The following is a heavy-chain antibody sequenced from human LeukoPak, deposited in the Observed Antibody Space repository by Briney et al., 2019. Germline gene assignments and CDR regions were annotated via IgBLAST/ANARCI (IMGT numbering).Heavy chain of an antibody. CDR3: ARRVGGYYDFWSGYYSPSYYYYYMDV. CDR2: ISAYNGNT. V-gene: IGHV1-18*01. Sequence: ASVKVSCKASGYTFTSYGISWVRQAPGQGLEWMGWISAYNGNTNYAQKLQGRVTMTTDTSTSTAYMELRSLRSDDTAVYYCARRVGGYYDFWSGYYSPSYYYYYMDVWGKGTTVTVSS. CDR1: GYTFTSYG. J-gene: IGHJ6*03. D-gene: IGHD3-3*01.